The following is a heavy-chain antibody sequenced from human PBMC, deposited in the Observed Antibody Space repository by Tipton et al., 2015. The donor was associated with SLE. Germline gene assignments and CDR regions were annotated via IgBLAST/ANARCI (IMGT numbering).Heavy chain of an antibody. J-gene: IGHJ6*04. CDR3: ARNMFMDV. V-gene: IGHV3-30*04. D-gene: IGHD3-10*02. CDR1: GFTFSSYA. Sequence: SLRLSCAASGFTFSSYAMHWVRQAPGKGLEWVAVISYDGSNKYYADSVKGRFTISRDNSKNTLYLQMNSLRAEDTAVYYCARNMFMDVWGKGTTVTVPS. CDR2: ISYDGSNK.